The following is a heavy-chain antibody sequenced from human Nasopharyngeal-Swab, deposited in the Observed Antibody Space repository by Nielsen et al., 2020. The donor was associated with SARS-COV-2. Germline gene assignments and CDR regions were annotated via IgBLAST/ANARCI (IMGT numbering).Heavy chain of an antibody. CDR3: ARDEAGTANSGFDY. Sequence: GESLKISCAASGFTFSNYSMNWVRQAPGKGLEWVAVIWYDGSNKYYADSVKGRFTISRDNSKNTLYLQMNSLRAEDTAIYYCARDEAGTANSGFDYWGQGTLVTVSS. CDR2: IWYDGSNK. J-gene: IGHJ4*02. V-gene: IGHV3-33*08. D-gene: IGHD1-1*01. CDR1: GFTFSNYS.